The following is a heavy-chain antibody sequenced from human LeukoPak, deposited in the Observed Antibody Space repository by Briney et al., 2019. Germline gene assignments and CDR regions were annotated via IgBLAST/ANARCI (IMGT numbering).Heavy chain of an antibody. J-gene: IGHJ5*02. Sequence: PGGSLRLSCVASGFTLSRNGMHWVRQAPGKGPEWVAFTRFDDSYKAYGDTVKGRFTISRDNSKNTLYLQMDSLRSDDTAVYYCAKSSAGITWFDPWGQGTLVTISS. D-gene: IGHD1-1*01. CDR3: AKSSAGITWFDP. V-gene: IGHV3-30*02. CDR1: GFTLSRNG. CDR2: TRFDDSYK.